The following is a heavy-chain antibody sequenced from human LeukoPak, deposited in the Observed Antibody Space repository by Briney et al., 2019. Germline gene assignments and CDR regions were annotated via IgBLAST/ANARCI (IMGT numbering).Heavy chain of an antibody. D-gene: IGHD5-12*01. CDR1: GGSISSYY. Sequence: SETLSLTCTVSGGSISSYYWSWIRQPPGKGLEWIGYIHYSGSTNYNPSLKSRVTISVDTSKNQFSLKLSSVTAADTAVYYCARDGGGYGFFDYWGQGTLVTVSS. V-gene: IGHV4-59*01. J-gene: IGHJ4*02. CDR2: IHYSGST. CDR3: ARDGGGYGFFDY.